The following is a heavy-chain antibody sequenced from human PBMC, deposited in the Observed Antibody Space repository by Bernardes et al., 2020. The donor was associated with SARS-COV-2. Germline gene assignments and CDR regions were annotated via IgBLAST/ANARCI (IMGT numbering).Heavy chain of an antibody. CDR2: ISYDGRNQ. J-gene: IGHJ6*02. D-gene: IGHD1-26*01. V-gene: IGHV3-30*18. Sequence: GGSLRLSCAASGFTFSSSGMHWVRQAPGPGLAWVAVISYDGRNQYYADSVKGRFTISRDNSKNTLYLQMNSLRAEDTAVYYCANANKGATYHYGMDVWGQGTTVTVSS. CDR3: ANANKGATYHYGMDV. CDR1: GFTFSSSG.